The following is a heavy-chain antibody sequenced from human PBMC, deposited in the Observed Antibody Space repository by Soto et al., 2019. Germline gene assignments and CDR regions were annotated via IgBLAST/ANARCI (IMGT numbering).Heavy chain of an antibody. J-gene: IGHJ4*02. Sequence: EVQLVESGGGLVKPGGSLRLSCAASGFPFANAWMSWVRQAPGKGLEWVGRVRSKADGGTTDYAAPVKGRFTISRDDSANTLYLQMNSLKIDDTAVYYCRRDWDYPVLWGQGTLVTVSS. V-gene: IGHV3-15*01. D-gene: IGHD1-7*01. CDR3: RRDWDYPVL. CDR2: VRSKADGGTT. CDR1: GFPFANAW.